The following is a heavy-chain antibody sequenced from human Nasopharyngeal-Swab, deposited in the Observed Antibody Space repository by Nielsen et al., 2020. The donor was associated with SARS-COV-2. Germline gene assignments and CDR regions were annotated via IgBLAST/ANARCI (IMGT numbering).Heavy chain of an antibody. CDR3: AKKNTAMARGIIDY. Sequence: GESLKISCAASGFTFSSYAMSWVRQAPGKGLEWVSAISGSGGSTYYADSVKGRFTISRDNSKNTLYLQMNSLRAEDTAVYYCAKKNTAMARGIIDYWGQGTLVTVSS. J-gene: IGHJ4*02. CDR2: ISGSGGST. CDR1: GFTFSSYA. V-gene: IGHV3-23*01. D-gene: IGHD5-18*01.